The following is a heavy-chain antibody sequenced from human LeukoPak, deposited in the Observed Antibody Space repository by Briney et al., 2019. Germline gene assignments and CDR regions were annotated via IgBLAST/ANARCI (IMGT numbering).Heavy chain of an antibody. CDR1: GFSFSSYG. D-gene: IGHD6-13*01. V-gene: IGHV3-30*18. CDR3: AKTGGRAAAGTSPFDY. Sequence: GRSLRLSCAASGFSFSSYGMHWVRQAPGKGLEWVAVISYDGSTKYYADSVKGRFTISRDNSKNTLYLQMNSLRAEDTAVYYCAKTGGRAAAGTSPFDYWGQGTLVTVSS. J-gene: IGHJ4*02. CDR2: ISYDGSTK.